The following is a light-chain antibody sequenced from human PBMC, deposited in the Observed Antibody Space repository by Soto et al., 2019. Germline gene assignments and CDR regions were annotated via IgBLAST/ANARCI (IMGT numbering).Light chain of an antibody. CDR1: QSISSW. CDR2: ATS. Sequence: DIQMTQSPSTLSASVGDRVTITCRASQSISSWLAWYQQKPGKAPKLLIYATSTLQSGVPSRFSGSGSGTDFTLTISSLQPEDVATYYCRKYNSAPLTFGGGTKVDIK. CDR3: RKYNSAPLT. J-gene: IGKJ4*01. V-gene: IGKV1-27*01.